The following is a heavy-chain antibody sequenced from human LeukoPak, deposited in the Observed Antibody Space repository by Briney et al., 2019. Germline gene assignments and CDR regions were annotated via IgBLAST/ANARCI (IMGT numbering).Heavy chain of an antibody. CDR3: VRDRGSGWYVEGDY. V-gene: IGHV1-69*05. CDR2: IIPIFGTA. CDR1: GGTFSSYA. J-gene: IGHJ4*02. Sequence: SVKVSCKASGGTFSSYAISWVRQAPGQGLEWMGRIIPIFGTANYAQKFQGRVTITTDESTSTAYMELSSLRSEDTAVYYCVRDRGSGWYVEGDYWGQGTLVTVS. D-gene: IGHD6-19*01.